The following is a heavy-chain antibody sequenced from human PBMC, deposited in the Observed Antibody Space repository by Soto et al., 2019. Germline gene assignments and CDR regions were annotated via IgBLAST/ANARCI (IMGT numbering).Heavy chain of an antibody. V-gene: IGHV4-30-4*01. J-gene: IGHJ5*02. CDR1: GGSISSGDYY. Sequence: TSETLSLTCTVSGGSISSGDYYWSWIRQPPGKGLEWIGYIYYSGSTYYNPSLKSRVTISVDTSKNQFSLKLSSVTAADTAVYYCASALRAPEGFDPWGQGTVVTVSS. CDR3: ASALRAPEGFDP. CDR2: IYYSGST.